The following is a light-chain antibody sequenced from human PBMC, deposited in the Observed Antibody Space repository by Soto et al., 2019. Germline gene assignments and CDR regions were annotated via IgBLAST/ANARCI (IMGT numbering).Light chain of an antibody. CDR1: QDITTL. Sequence: DVEMTQSPPSLSASVRDSVTITCQASQDITTLVTWYHQQPGKAPKLLIHDASSLHTGVPSRFTGRGSATDFTFTISGLQPEDVGTYYCQQYDDLPLTFGRGTKVEIK. CDR3: QQYDDLPLT. CDR2: DAS. J-gene: IGKJ4*01. V-gene: IGKV1-33*01.